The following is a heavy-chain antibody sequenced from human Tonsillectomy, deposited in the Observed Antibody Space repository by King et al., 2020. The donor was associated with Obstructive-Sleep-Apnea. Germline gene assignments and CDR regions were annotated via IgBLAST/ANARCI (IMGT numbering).Heavy chain of an antibody. D-gene: IGHD3-9*01. Sequence: VQLVESGGGVVQPGKSLRVSCAASGFTFSSYGMHWVRQSPGKGLEWVAVISFDGGNKYYADSVKGRFTISRDNSKNTLYLQMNSLRAEDTAVYYCAKGRSDYDILTGYYSIGTGYGMDVWGQGTTVTVSS. CDR1: GFTFSSYG. V-gene: IGHV3-30*18. CDR3: AKGRSDYDILTGYYSIGTGYGMDV. CDR2: ISFDGGNK. J-gene: IGHJ6*02.